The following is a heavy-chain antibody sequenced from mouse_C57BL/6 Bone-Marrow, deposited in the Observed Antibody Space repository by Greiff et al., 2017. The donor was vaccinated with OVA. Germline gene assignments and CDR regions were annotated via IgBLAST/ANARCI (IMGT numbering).Heavy chain of an antibody. J-gene: IGHJ2*01. D-gene: IGHD2-1*01. V-gene: IGHV5-6*01. CDR1: GFTFSSYG. CDR2: ISSGGSYT. Sequence: DVHLVESGGDLVKPGGSLKLSCAASGFTFSSYGMSWVRQTPDKRLEWVATISSGGSYTYYPDSVKGRFTISRDNAKNTLYLQMSSLKSEDTAMYYCARLYYGNYDYFDYWGQGTTLTVSS. CDR3: ARLYYGNYDYFDY.